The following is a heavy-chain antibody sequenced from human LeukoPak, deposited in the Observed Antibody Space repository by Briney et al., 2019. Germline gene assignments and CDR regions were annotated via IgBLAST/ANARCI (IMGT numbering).Heavy chain of an antibody. V-gene: IGHV6-1*01. CDR1: GDSVSSNSAA. J-gene: IGHJ5*02. Sequence: SQTLSLTCAISGDSVSSNSAAWNWIRQSPSRGLEWLGRTYYRSKWYNDYAVSVKSRITINPDTSKNQFSLQLNSVTPEDTAVYYCARDEPLYCTNGVCLSWFDPWGQGTLVTVSS. D-gene: IGHD2-8*01. CDR2: TYYRSKWYN. CDR3: ARDEPLYCTNGVCLSWFDP.